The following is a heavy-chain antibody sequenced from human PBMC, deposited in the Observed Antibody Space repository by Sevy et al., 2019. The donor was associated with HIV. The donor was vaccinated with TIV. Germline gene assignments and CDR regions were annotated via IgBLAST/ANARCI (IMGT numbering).Heavy chain of an antibody. CDR3: ARELCGGDCYSLFYYYMDV. Sequence: SETLSLTCTVSGGSISSYYWSWIRQPAGKGLEWIGRIYTSGSTNYNPSLKSRFTMSVDTSKNQFSLKLSSVPAADSDLYYCARELCGGDCYSLFYYYMDVWGKGTTVTASS. CDR2: IYTSGST. D-gene: IGHD2-21*02. CDR1: GGSISSYY. J-gene: IGHJ6*03. V-gene: IGHV4-4*07.